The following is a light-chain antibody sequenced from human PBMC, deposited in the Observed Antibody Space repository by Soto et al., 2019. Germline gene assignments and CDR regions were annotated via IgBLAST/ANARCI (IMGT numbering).Light chain of an antibody. V-gene: IGLV2-14*01. CDR1: SSDFYGYNY. CDR3: SSYTSGSSYV. J-gene: IGLJ1*01. CDR2: EVT. Sequence: QSVLTQPASASGSPGQSITISCSGTSSDFYGYNYVSWYQQLPGKAPKLLIYEVTSRPSGVSNRFSGSKSGDTASLTISGLLAEDEAYYYCSSYTSGSSYVFATGTKVTVL.